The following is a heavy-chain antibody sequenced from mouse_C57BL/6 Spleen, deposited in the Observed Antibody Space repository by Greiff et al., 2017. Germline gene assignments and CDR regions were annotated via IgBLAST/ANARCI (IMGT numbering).Heavy chain of an antibody. CDR2: IYPGSGST. CDR1: GYTFTSYW. J-gene: IGHJ3*01. Sequence: QVQLQQPGAELVKPGASVKMSCKASGYTFTSYWITWVKQRPGQGLEWIGDIYPGSGSTNYNEKFKSKATLTVDTSSSTAYMQLSSLTSEDSAVYCCARSPYYGSSFAYWGQGTLVTVSA. V-gene: IGHV1-55*01. CDR3: ARSPYYGSSFAY. D-gene: IGHD1-1*01.